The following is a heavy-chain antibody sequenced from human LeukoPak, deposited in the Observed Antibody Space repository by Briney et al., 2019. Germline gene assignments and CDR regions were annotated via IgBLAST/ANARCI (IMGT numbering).Heavy chain of an antibody. J-gene: IGHJ3*02. Sequence: SETLSLTCTVSGGSISSYYWSWIRQPAGKGLEWIGRIYTSGSTNYNPSLKSRVTMSVDTSKNQFSLKLSSVTAADTAVYYCARDQGYYGSGSNRKDAFDIWGQGKMVSLPS. CDR3: ARDQGYYGSGSNRKDAFDI. CDR1: GGSISSYY. CDR2: IYTSGST. D-gene: IGHD3-10*01. V-gene: IGHV4-4*07.